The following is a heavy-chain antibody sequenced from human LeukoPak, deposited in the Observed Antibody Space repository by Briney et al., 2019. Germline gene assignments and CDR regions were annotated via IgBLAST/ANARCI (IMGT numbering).Heavy chain of an antibody. CDR1: GGSISSGDYY. Sequence: PSGTLSLTCTVSGGSISSGDYYWSWISQPPGKGLEWIGYIYYSGSTYYNPSLKSRVTISVDTSKNQFSLKLSSVTAADTAVYYCSRGASIRYYYYYYGMDVWGQGTTVTVSS. CDR2: IYYSGST. CDR3: SRGASIRYYYYYYGMDV. V-gene: IGHV4-30-4*01. J-gene: IGHJ6*02.